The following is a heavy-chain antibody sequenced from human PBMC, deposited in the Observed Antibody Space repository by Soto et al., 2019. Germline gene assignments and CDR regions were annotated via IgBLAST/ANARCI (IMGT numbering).Heavy chain of an antibody. D-gene: IGHD2-21*02. CDR2: IYYSGST. J-gene: IGHJ4*02. CDR3: ARGDIVVVTAGVSLDY. Sequence: QVQLQESGPGLVMRSQTMSLTCTVSGGSISSGGYYWSWIRQHPGKGLEWIGYIYYSGSTYYNPSLTSRVTISVDTSKNQFSLKLSSVTAADTAVYYSARGDIVVVTAGVSLDYWGQGTLVTVSS. V-gene: IGHV4-31*03. CDR1: GGSISSGGYY.